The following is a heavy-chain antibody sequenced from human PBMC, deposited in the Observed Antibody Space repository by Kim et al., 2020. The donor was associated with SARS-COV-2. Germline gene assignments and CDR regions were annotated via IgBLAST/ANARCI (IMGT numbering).Heavy chain of an antibody. D-gene: IGHD1-1*01. J-gene: IGHJ4*02. CDR1: GFSFENWG. V-gene: IGHV3-23*01. CDR2: IRTDDT. CDR3: AKLNWRDFNNL. Sequence: GGSLRLSCAAFGFSFENWGMSWVRQAPGKGLEWVSAIRTDDTFYADFVEGRFTISRDRSRNMIYLHMSSLRADDTALYYCAKLNWRDFNNLWGPGVLVTVSS.